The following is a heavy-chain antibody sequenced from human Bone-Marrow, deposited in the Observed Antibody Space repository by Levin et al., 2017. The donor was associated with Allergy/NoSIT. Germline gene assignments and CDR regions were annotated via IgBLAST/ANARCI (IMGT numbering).Heavy chain of an antibody. CDR1: GFTFSGSA. J-gene: IGHJ4*02. V-gene: IGHV3-73*01. CDR2: IRSKANSYAT. Sequence: GESLKISCAASGFTFSGSAMHWVRQASGKGLEWVGRIRSKANSYATAYAASVKGRFTISRDDSKNTAYLQMNSLKTEDTAVYYCTGPIISGYDYSDYWGQGTLVTVSS. CDR3: TGPIISGYDYSDY. D-gene: IGHD5-12*01.